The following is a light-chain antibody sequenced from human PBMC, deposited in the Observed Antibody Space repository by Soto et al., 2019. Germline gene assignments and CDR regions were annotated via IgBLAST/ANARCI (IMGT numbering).Light chain of an antibody. V-gene: IGLV2-14*01. CDR3: SSYTSGSTWV. J-gene: IGLJ3*02. CDR2: DVS. CDR1: SSDVGGYNY. Sequence: QSALTQPASVSGSPGQSITISCTGTSSDVGGYNYVSWHQQHPGKAPKLMIYDVSNRPSGVSNRFSGSKSGNTASLTISGLQADDEADYYCSSYTSGSTWVFGGGTKLTVL.